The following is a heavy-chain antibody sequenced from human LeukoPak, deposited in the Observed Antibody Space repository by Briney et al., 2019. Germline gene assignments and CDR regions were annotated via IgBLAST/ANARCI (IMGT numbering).Heavy chain of an antibody. D-gene: IGHD1-26*01. Sequence: PSEPLSLTCAVSGGSFIGYYWSWIRQPPGKGLEWIGEINHSGSTNYNPSLKSRVTISVDTSKNQFSLKLSSVTAADTAVYYCARLYSGGLGWFDPWGQGTLVTVSS. CDR1: GGSFIGYY. CDR3: ARLYSGGLGWFDP. CDR2: INHSGST. V-gene: IGHV4-34*01. J-gene: IGHJ5*02.